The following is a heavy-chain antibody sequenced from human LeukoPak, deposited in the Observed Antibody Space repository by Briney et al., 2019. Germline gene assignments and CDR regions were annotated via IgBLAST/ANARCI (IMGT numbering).Heavy chain of an antibody. J-gene: IGHJ4*02. Sequence: TGGSLRLSCAASGFTFSSYAMSWVRQAPGKGLEWVSAISGSGGSTYYADSVKGRFTISRDNAKNSLFLQMDSLRDADTAFYFCASTMIGVPEPKDFEYWGQGTLVTVSS. CDR1: GFTFSSYA. D-gene: IGHD3-10*02. CDR2: ISGSGGST. CDR3: ASTMIGVPEPKDFEY. V-gene: IGHV3-23*01.